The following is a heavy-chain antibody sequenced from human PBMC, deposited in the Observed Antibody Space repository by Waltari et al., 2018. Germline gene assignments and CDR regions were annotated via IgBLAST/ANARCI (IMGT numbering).Heavy chain of an antibody. D-gene: IGHD2-15*01. CDR3: AKWSGGRHYFDY. CDR2: IRYDGSNK. Sequence: QVQLVESGGGVVQPGGSLRLSCAASGFTFSSYGMHWVRQAPGKGLGWVALIRYDGSNKYYADSVKGRFTISRDNSKNTLYLQMNSLRAEDTAVYYCAKWSGGRHYFDYWGQGTLVTVSS. V-gene: IGHV3-30*02. J-gene: IGHJ4*02. CDR1: GFTFSSYG.